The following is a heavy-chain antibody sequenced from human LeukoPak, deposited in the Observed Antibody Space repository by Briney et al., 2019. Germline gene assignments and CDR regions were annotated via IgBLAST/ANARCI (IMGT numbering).Heavy chain of an antibody. CDR1: GFTFSSYA. Sequence: GRSLRLSCAASGFTFSSYAMHWVRQAPGKGLEWLSYINIGGTNTHYADSVKGRFTISRDNAKKSLYLEMNNLRAEDTAVYYCATDGAGFDTWGQGVLVTVSS. V-gene: IGHV3-48*03. CDR3: ATDGAGFDT. CDR2: INIGGTNT. J-gene: IGHJ5*02.